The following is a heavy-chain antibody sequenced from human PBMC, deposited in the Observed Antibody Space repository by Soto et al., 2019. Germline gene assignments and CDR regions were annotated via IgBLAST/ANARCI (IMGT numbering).Heavy chain of an antibody. D-gene: IGHD2-15*01. CDR3: ATGFLGLCTGGSCPLDY. V-gene: IGHV3-33*01. CDR1: GFTFSRQA. Sequence: QVQLVESGGGVVQPERSLRLSCAASGFTFSRQAMHWVRQAPGRGLEWVAVIWYHGIDKYYADSVKGRFTISRDNSKNTVYLQMNSVRDEDTAVYYCATGFLGLCTGGSCPLDYWGQGTLVTVSS. J-gene: IGHJ4*02. CDR2: IWYHGIDK.